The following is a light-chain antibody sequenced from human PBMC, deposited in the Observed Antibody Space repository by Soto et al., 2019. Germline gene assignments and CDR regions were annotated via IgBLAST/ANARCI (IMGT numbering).Light chain of an antibody. CDR2: DTS. J-gene: IGKJ5*01. CDR1: QSISSK. V-gene: IGKV3-15*01. CDR3: QQYNTWRSIT. Sequence: EIVMTKSPATLSLSPGERATLSCWASQSISSKLAWYQHRPGQAPRLLIYDTSTRAAGIPARFSGSGSGTDFTLTISSLQSEDFAVYYCQQYNTWRSITFGQGTRLEIK.